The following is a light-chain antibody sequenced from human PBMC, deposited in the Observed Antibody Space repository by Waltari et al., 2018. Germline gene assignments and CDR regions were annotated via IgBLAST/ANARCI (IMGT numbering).Light chain of an antibody. J-gene: IGLJ7*01. CDR3: GTWDSSLSGAV. Sequence: VLTQPPAVSAAPRQRVTTSSSGGRSNIGNNYVSWYRQFPGTAPKLIIYENTERPSGIAGRFSGSKSGTSATLDITGLQAGDEADYYCGTWDSSLSGAVFGGGTHLTVL. V-gene: IGLV1-51*02. CDR2: ENT. CDR1: RSNIGNNY.